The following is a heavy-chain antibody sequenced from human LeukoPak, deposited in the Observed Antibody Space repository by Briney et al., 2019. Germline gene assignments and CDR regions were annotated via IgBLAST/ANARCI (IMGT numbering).Heavy chain of an antibody. CDR3: AKFKRASYYDSSGSTSPY. CDR1: VFTFSRYA. J-gene: IGHJ4*02. V-gene: IGHV3-23*01. CDR2: ISGSCGST. D-gene: IGHD3-22*01. Sequence: GGSLRLSCAASVFTFSRYAMSWVRQAPGKGLEWVSAISGSCGSTYYADSVKGRFTISRDNSKNTLYLQMNSLRAEDTAVYYCAKFKRASYYDSSGSTSPYWGQGTLVTVSS.